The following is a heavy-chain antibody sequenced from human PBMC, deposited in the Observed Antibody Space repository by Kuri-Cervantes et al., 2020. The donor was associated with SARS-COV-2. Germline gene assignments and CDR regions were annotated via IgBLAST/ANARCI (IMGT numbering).Heavy chain of an antibody. CDR1: GYSFTSYW. V-gene: IGHV5-51*01. CDR2: IYPGDSDT. CDR3: ARLVWYFDEMDV. J-gene: IGHJ6*04. D-gene: IGHD3-9*01. Sequence: GGSLRLSCKGSGYSFTSYWIGWVRQMPGKGLEWMGIIYPGDSDTRYSPSFQGQVTISADKSISTAYLQWSSLKASDTAMYYCARLVWYFDEMDVWGKGTTGTISS.